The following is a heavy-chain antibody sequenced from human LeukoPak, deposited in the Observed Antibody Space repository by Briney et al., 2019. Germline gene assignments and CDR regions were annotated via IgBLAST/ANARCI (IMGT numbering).Heavy chain of an antibody. D-gene: IGHD6-19*01. V-gene: IGHV3-7*01. CDR2: IKQDSSEI. CDR1: GFSLSSKW. Sequence: GGSLRLPCVASGFSLSSKWMSWVRQAPGKGLEWVANIKQDSSEIHYVDSVKGRFTISRENAKNSLYLQMNNLRAEDTAVYYCAREGRYSGCEYWGQGTLVTVSS. CDR3: AREGRYSGCEY. J-gene: IGHJ4*02.